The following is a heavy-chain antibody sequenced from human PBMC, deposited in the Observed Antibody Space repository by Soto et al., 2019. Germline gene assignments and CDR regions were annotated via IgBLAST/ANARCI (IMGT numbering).Heavy chain of an antibody. V-gene: IGHV3-7*02. CDR2: IKQDGSEK. J-gene: IGHJ5*02. D-gene: IGHD3-16*01. Sequence: GGSLRLSCVASGFSFSSYWMSWVRQAPGKGLEWVANIKQDGSEKYYVDSVKGRFTISRDNAKDSLYLQMNSLRVEDTAVFYCVNSAVLWGGPGPWGQGTLVTVSS. CDR1: GFSFSSYW. CDR3: VNSAVLWGGPGP.